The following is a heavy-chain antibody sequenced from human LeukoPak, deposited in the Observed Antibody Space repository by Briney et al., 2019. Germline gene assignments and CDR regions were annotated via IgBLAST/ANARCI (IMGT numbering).Heavy chain of an antibody. CDR1: GVTFSGSG. D-gene: IGHD3-10*01. CDR3: VKARGSGRPSAFDI. CDR2: IRSKANSYAT. J-gene: IGHJ3*02. V-gene: IGHV3-73*01. Sequence: GGSLRLSCAASGVTFSGSGVHWVRQASGKGLEWVGRIRSKANSYATAFPASVKGRFTISRDDSKNTAYLQMSSLRAEDTAVYYCVKARGSGRPSAFDIWGQGTMVTVSS.